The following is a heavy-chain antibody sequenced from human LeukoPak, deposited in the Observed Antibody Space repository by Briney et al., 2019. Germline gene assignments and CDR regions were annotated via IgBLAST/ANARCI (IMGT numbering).Heavy chain of an antibody. CDR3: AKDRVRYCSSTSCFFFDY. Sequence: GGSLRLSCAASGFTFSSYGMHWVCQAPGKGLEWVAFIRYDGSNKYYADSVKGRFTISRDNSKSTLYLQMNSLRAEDTAVYYCAKDRVRYCSSTSCFFFDYWGQGTLVTVSS. CDR1: GFTFSSYG. V-gene: IGHV3-30*02. J-gene: IGHJ4*02. CDR2: IRYDGSNK. D-gene: IGHD2-2*01.